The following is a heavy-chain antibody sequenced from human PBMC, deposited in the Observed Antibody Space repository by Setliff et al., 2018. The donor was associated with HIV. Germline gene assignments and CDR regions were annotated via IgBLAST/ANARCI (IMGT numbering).Heavy chain of an antibody. V-gene: IGHV1-69*10. CDR2: IIPILGIA. D-gene: IGHD2-2*01. J-gene: IGHJ6*02. CDR3: AASRYCSSTSCYEDYGLDV. CDR1: GGTFSSYA. Sequence: GASVKVSCKASGGTFSSYAISWVRQAPGQGLEWMGGIIPILGIANYAQKFQGRVTITADESTSTAYMELSSLRSEDTAVYYCAASRYCSSTSCYEDYGLDVWGQGTTVTVSS.